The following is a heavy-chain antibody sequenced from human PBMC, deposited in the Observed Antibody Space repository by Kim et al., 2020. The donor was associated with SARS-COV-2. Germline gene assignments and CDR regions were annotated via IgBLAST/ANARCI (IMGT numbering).Heavy chain of an antibody. Sequence: ASVKVSCKASGYTFIAFYIHWVRQAPGQGLEWMGWINPNSGGTDFAQKFQGRVTMTRDTSITTAYMEVSRLTSDDTAVYFCARDPRYTNSNYYYGMDVWGQGTTVTVSS. V-gene: IGHV1-2*02. D-gene: IGHD2-2*02. CDR2: INPNSGGT. CDR1: GYTFIAFY. CDR3: ARDPRYTNSNYYYGMDV. J-gene: IGHJ6*02.